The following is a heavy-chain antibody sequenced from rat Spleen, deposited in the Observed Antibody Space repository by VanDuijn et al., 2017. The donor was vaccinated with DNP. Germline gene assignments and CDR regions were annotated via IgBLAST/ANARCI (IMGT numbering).Heavy chain of an antibody. CDR3: ARDYGSYPYYFDY. D-gene: IGHD1-3*01. Sequence: EVQLVETGGGLVQPGRSLKLSCVASGFTFSDYWIYWIRQAPGKGLEWVGCINNDGGITYYQDSMKGRFIISRDNAKNTLYLQVSSLRSEDTATYYCARDYGSYPYYFDYWGQGVMVTVSS. CDR2: INNDGGIT. CDR1: GFTFSDYW. J-gene: IGHJ2*01. V-gene: IGHV5-58*01.